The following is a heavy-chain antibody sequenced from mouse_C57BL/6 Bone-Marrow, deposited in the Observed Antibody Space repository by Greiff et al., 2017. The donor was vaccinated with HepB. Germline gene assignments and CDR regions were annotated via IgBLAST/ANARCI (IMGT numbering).Heavy chain of an antibody. CDR3: ARTLYGYGFAY. J-gene: IGHJ3*01. CDR2: ISYDGSN. V-gene: IGHV3-6*01. Sequence: DVKLQESGPGLVKPSQSLSLTCSVTGYSITSGYYWNWIRQFPGNKLEWMGYISYDGSNNYNPSLKNRISITRDTSKNQFFLKLNSVTTEDTATYYCARTLYGYGFAYWGQGTLVTVSA. CDR1: GYSITSGYY. D-gene: IGHD2-2*01.